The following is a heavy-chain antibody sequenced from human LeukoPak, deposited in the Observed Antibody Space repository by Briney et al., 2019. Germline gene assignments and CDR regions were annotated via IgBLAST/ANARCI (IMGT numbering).Heavy chain of an antibody. D-gene: IGHD5-18*01. CDR1: GFTFSSYG. Sequence: PGGSLRLSCAASGFTFSSYGMHWVRQAPGKGLVWVSRINSDGSSTSYADSVKGRFTISRDNAKNTLYLQMNSLRAEDTAVYYCARGDTAMAYFDYWGQGTLVTVSS. V-gene: IGHV3-74*01. CDR3: ARGDTAMAYFDY. CDR2: INSDGSST. J-gene: IGHJ4*02.